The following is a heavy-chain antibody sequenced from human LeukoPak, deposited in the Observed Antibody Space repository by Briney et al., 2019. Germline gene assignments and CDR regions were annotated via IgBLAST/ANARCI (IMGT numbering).Heavy chain of an antibody. V-gene: IGHV3-23*01. D-gene: IGHD3-10*01. CDR2: ISDSCGSK. Sequence: GLTLRLPCGASGFTFSSYDMSWVRQAPGKGLEWVSAISDSCGSKYYAEAPERRFTSSRDNSKNTLYLQMNSLRAEDTAVYYCAKRGTGYYYGSGSLDVHHPLDYWGQGTLVTVSS. CDR3: AKRGTGYYYGSGSLDVHHPLDY. J-gene: IGHJ4*02. CDR1: GFTFSSYD.